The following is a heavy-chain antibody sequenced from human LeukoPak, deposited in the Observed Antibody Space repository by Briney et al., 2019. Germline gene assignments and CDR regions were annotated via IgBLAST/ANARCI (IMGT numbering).Heavy chain of an antibody. V-gene: IGHV4-59*12. J-gene: IGHJ4*02. D-gene: IGHD6-19*01. CDR2: IYYSGST. CDR1: GGSISSYY. CDR3: ARDLGIAVAVDYFDY. Sequence: PSETLSLTCTVSGGSISSYYWSWIRQPPGKGLEWIGYIYYSGSTYYNPSLKSRVTISVDTSKNQFSLKLSSVTAADTAVYYCARDLGIAVAVDYFDYWGQGTLVTVSS.